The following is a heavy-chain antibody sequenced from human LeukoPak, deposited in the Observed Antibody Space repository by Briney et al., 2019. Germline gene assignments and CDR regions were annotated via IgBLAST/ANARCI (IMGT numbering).Heavy chain of an antibody. CDR3: ASNPLGGSYSILVGGYFDY. CDR2: INPNSGGT. D-gene: IGHD1-26*01. CDR1: GYTFTDYY. Sequence: ASVKVSCKASGYTFTDYYMHWVRQAPGQGLEWMGWINPNSGGTNYAQKFQGRVTMTRDTSISTAYMELSRLRSDDTAVYYCASNPLGGSYSILVGGYFDYWGQGSLVTVSS. J-gene: IGHJ4*02. V-gene: IGHV1-2*02.